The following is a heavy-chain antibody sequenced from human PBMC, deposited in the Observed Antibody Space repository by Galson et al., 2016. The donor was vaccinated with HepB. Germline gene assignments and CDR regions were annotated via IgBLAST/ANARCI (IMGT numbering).Heavy chain of an antibody. Sequence: SVKVSCKASGYTFTTYAMYWVRQAPGQRLEWMGWINTGNGNTKYSQKFQGRVTITRDTSASTAYMELSSLRSEDTAIYYCARDRGLEGSTMGYFDHWGQGTLVTVSS. CDR1: GYTFTTYA. V-gene: IGHV1-3*04. CDR3: ARDRGLEGSTMGYFDH. CDR2: INTGNGNT. J-gene: IGHJ4*02. D-gene: IGHD2-2*01.